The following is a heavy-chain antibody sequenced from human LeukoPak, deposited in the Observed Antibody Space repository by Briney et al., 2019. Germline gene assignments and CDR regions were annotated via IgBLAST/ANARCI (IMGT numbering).Heavy chain of an antibody. V-gene: IGHV1-2*02. J-gene: IGHJ6*02. CDR3: ARVWGSGSTARYYYYGMDV. D-gene: IGHD3-10*01. Sequence: ASVKVSCKASGYTFTGYYMHWVRQAPGQGLEWMGWINPNSGGTNYAQKFQGRVTMTRETSISTAYMELSRLRSDDTAVYYCARVWGSGSTARYYYYGMDVWGQGTTVTVSS. CDR1: GYTFTGYY. CDR2: INPNSGGT.